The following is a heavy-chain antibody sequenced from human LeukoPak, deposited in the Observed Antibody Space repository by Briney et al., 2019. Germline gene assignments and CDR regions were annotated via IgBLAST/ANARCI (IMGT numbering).Heavy chain of an antibody. CDR3: ARETAGTFHFDF. V-gene: IGHV5-51*01. CDR1: GYTFPNYW. J-gene: IGHJ4*02. Sequence: GESLKISCKGSGYTFPNYWIGWVRQMPGKGLEWMGVIYPGDSDTRYSPSFQGQVTISADKSIRTAYLQWSSLKASDTAIYYCARETAGTFHFDFWGQGTLVTVSS. CDR2: IYPGDSDT. D-gene: IGHD6-13*01.